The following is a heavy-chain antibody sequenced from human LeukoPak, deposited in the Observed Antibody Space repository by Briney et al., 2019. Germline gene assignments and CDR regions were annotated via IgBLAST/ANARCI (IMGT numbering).Heavy chain of an antibody. J-gene: IGHJ6*02. CDR1: GFTFSNHA. CDR2: ISDNGGRT. D-gene: IGHD3-3*01. CDR3: AKDLSYYDFWSGYYTPDYYYGMDV. Sequence: GGSLRLSCAASGFTFSNHAMTWLRQAPGKGLEWVAGISDNGGRTFYADSVNGRFTISRDNSKNTLYLQMNSLRAEDTAVYYCAKDLSYYDFWSGYYTPDYYYGMDVWGQGTTVTVSS. V-gene: IGHV3-23*01.